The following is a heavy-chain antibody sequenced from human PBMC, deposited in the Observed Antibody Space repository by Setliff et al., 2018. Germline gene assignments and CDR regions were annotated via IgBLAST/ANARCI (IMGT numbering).Heavy chain of an antibody. D-gene: IGHD6-6*01. V-gene: IGHV3-48*01. Sequence: GESLKISCTASGFTSRHYVMHWVRQAPGKGLEWVSYISTGSTTMYYGDSVKGRFTISRDNGKNSLFLQMTSLRVEDTAVYYCVRARAVIISAAFDLWGLGTAVTVSS. CDR2: ISTGSTTM. CDR1: GFTSRHYV. CDR3: VRARAVIISAAFDL. J-gene: IGHJ3*01.